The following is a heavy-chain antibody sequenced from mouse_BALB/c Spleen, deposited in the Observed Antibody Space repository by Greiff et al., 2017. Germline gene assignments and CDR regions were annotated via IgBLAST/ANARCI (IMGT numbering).Heavy chain of an antibody. V-gene: IGHV5-6*01. J-gene: IGHJ2*01. CDR1: GFTFSSYG. CDR3: ARHSLGPYYFDY. D-gene: IGHD4-1*01. Sequence: EVMLVESGGDLVKPGGSLKLSCAASGFTFSSYGMSWVRQTPDKRLEWVATISSGGSYTYYPDSVKGRFTISRDNAKNTLYLQMSSLKSEDTAMYYCARHSLGPYYFDYWGQGTTLTVSS. CDR2: ISSGGSYT.